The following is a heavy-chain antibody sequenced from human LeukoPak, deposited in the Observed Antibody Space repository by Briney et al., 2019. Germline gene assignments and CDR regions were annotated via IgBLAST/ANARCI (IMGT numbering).Heavy chain of an antibody. CDR2: ISGSGGST. J-gene: IGHJ4*02. Sequence: GGSLRLSCAASGFTFSSYAMSWVRQAPGKGLEWVSAISGSGGSTYYADSVKGRFTISRDNSKNTLYLQMNSLRAEDTAVYYCAKSPGAYCTGGSCYINYWGQGSLVTVSS. CDR1: GFTFSSYA. D-gene: IGHD2-15*01. V-gene: IGHV3-23*01. CDR3: AKSPGAYCTGGSCYINY.